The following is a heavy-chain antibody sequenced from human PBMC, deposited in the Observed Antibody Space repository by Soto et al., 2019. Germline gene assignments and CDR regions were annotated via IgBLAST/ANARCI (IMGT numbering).Heavy chain of an antibody. CDR1: GFTFSSYA. Sequence: GGSLRLSCAASGFTFSSYAMSWVRQAPGKGLEWVSAISGSGGSTYYADSVKGRFTISRDNSKNTLYLQMNSLRAEDTAVYYCAKARRGYSGYYYYDMDVWGKGTTVTVSS. V-gene: IGHV3-23*01. CDR2: ISGSGGST. CDR3: AKARRGYSGYYYYDMDV. J-gene: IGHJ6*03. D-gene: IGHD5-12*01.